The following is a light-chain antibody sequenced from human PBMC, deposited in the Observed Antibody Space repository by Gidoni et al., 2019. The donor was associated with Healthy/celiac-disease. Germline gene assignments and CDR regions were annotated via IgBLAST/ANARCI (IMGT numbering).Light chain of an antibody. Sequence: DIQMTQSPSSLSASVGDRVTITCRASQSISSYLTWYQQKPGKAPKLLIYNASSLESGVPSRFSGSGSGTEFTLTISSLQPDDFATYYCQQCNSYSRTFGQGTRLEIK. CDR2: NAS. J-gene: IGKJ5*01. CDR1: QSISSY. CDR3: QQCNSYSRT. V-gene: IGKV1-5*03.